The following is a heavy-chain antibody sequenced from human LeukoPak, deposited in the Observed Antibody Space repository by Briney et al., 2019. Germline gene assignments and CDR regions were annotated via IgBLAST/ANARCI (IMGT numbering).Heavy chain of an antibody. J-gene: IGHJ4*02. Sequence: GGSLRLSCAASGFSFSSYSMSWVRQAPGKGLEWVAAISRDGSDTYYADSVKGRFTIHRHNSKITLYLQMNSLRAEDTAVYYCARRDGYRKYFFDYWGQGTLV. V-gene: IGHV3-23*01. D-gene: IGHD5-24*01. CDR2: ISRDGSDT. CDR1: GFSFSSYS. CDR3: ARRDGYRKYFFDY.